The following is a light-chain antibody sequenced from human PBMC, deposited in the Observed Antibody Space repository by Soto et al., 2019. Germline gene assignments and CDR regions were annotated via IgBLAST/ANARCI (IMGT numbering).Light chain of an antibody. CDR2: AAS. V-gene: IGKV1-39*01. Sequence: IQMTQSPSTLSASVGDRVTITCRASQSVRSWLAWYQQKPGRAPTLLIYAASSLQSGVPSRFSGSGSGTDFTLTISSLQNEDFATYYCQQRYSTPLTFGGGTKVDIK. CDR3: QQRYSTPLT. CDR1: QSVRSW. J-gene: IGKJ4*01.